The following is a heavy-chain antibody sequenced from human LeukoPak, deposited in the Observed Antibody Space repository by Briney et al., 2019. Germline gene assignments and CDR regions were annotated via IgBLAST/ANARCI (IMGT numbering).Heavy chain of an antibody. CDR1: GYTLTELS. V-gene: IGHV1-24*01. CDR3: ATGFGYSGSYYFDY. J-gene: IGHJ4*02. CDR2: FDPEDGET. Sequence: ASVKVSCKVSGYTLTELSMHWVRQAPGKGLEWMGGFDPEDGETIYAQKFQGRVTMTEDTSTDTAYMELSSLRSEDTAVYSCATGFGYSGSYYFDYWGQGTLVTVSS. D-gene: IGHD1-26*01.